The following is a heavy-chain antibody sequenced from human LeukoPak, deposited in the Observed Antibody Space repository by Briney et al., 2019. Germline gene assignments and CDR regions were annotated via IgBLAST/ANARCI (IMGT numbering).Heavy chain of an antibody. D-gene: IGHD3-10*01. CDR1: GFTFRNYG. J-gene: IGHJ4*02. Sequence: GGSLRLSCAASGFTFRNYGMHWVRLAPGKGLEGVAFIRYDGSIKYYVDSVNGRFTVSRDNSKNTLYLQMNSLRAEDTAVYYCAKDVNVGGDYFDYWGQGTLVTVSS. CDR2: IRYDGSIK. CDR3: AKDVNVGGDYFDY. V-gene: IGHV3-30*02.